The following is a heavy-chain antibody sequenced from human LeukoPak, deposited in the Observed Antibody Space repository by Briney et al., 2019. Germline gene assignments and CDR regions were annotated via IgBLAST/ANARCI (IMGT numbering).Heavy chain of an antibody. CDR3: ATEYSVFAFDI. CDR1: GFTFSDAW. J-gene: IGHJ3*02. D-gene: IGHD5-12*01. CDR2: IKRKTAGGTI. Sequence: SGGSLRLSCAASGFTFSDAWLSWVRQAPGKGLEWVGRIKRKTAGGTIDYAAPVKGRFIISRDDSKNTLYLQMNSLKTEDTAVYYCATEYSVFAFDIWGQGTMVTVSS. V-gene: IGHV3-15*01.